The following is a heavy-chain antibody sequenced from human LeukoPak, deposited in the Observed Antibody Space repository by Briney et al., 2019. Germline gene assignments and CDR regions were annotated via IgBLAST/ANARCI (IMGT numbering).Heavy chain of an antibody. CDR2: IYDSGST. CDR3: ARDLSPDGSGSD. D-gene: IGHD3-10*01. V-gene: IGHV4-59*12. Sequence: SETLSLTCTVSGGSISNNYWSWIRQPPEKGLEWIGYIYDSGSTNYNPSLKRRLTISVDTSKNQFSLKLSSVTAADSAVYYCARDLSPDGSGSDWGQGTLVTVSS. CDR1: GGSISNNY. J-gene: IGHJ4*02.